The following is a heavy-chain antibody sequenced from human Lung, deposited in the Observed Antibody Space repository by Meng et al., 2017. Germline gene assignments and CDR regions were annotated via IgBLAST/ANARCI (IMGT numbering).Heavy chain of an antibody. J-gene: IGHJ4*02. CDR3: ARDEDISAAGKLFGDY. CDR1: GSTFPDYW. Sequence: EHLRWSGDEVKKLGASMKASCNASGSTFPDYWLHWVRRAPGQGLEWMGRINPKSGDTHYAQRFQGRVTMTGDTSISTAYMELSGLRSDDTAMYYCARDEDISAAGKLFGDYWGQGTLVTVSS. CDR2: INPKSGDT. D-gene: IGHD6-13*01. V-gene: IGHV1-2*06.